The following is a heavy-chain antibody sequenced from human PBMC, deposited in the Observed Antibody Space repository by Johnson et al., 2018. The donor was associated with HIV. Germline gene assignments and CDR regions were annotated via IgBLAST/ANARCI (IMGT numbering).Heavy chain of an antibody. Sequence: QVQLMESGGGVVQPGRSLRLSCAASGFTFSSYAVHWVRQAPGKGPEWVAVISYDGSNKYHAGSVKGRFTISRDNSKNTLYLQMNSLRAEDTAVYYCARGRDGYDADAFDIWGQGTMVTVSS. V-gene: IGHV3-30*14. D-gene: IGHD5-24*01. J-gene: IGHJ3*02. CDR1: GFTFSSYA. CDR2: ISYDGSNK. CDR3: ARGRDGYDADAFDI.